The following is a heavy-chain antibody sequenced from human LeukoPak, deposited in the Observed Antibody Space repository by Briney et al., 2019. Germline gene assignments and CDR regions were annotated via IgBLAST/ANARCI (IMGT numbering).Heavy chain of an antibody. CDR3: ARAYDKTPRYYYGMDV. Sequence: ASVKVSCKASGYTFTSYGISWVRQAPGQGLEWMGWISAYNGNTNYAQKLQGRVTMTTDTSTSTAYMELRSLGSDDTAVYYCARAYDKTPRYYYGMDVWGQGTTVTVSS. CDR1: GYTFTSYG. J-gene: IGHJ6*02. CDR2: ISAYNGNT. V-gene: IGHV1-18*01. D-gene: IGHD3-3*01.